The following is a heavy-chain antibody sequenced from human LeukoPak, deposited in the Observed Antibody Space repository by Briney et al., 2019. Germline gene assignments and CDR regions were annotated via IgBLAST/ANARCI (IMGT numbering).Heavy chain of an antibody. Sequence: ASVKVSCKASGYTFTGYYMHWVRQAPGQGLEWMGRINPNSGGTNYAQKFQGRVTMTRDTSISTAYVELSRLRSDDTAVYYCARGSTGYGGRDYYYYMDVWGKGTTVTVSS. V-gene: IGHV1-2*06. CDR3: ARGSTGYGGRDYYYYMDV. CDR1: GYTFTGYY. D-gene: IGHD4-23*01. J-gene: IGHJ6*03. CDR2: INPNSGGT.